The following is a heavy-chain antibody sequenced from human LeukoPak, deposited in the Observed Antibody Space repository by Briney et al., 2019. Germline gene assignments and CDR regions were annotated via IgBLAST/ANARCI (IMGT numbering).Heavy chain of an antibody. J-gene: IGHJ3*02. Sequence: SETLSLTCAVSGYSISSGYYWGWIRQPPGKRLEWIGSIYHSGSTYYNPSLKSRVTISVDTSKNQFSLKLSSVTAAGTAMYYCARSPWIQVWLGAFDIWGQGTMVTVSS. CDR1: GYSISSGYY. V-gene: IGHV4-38-2*01. CDR2: IYHSGST. D-gene: IGHD5-18*01. CDR3: ARSPWIQVWLGAFDI.